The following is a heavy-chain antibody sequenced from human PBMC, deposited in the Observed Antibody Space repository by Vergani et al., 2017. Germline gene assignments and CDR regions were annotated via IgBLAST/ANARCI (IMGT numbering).Heavy chain of an antibody. CDR3: AKVGSGVYYYGMDV. CDR2: ISGSGGST. CDR1: GFTFSSYA. D-gene: IGHD2-8*01. V-gene: IGHV3-23*01. Sequence: EVQLLESGGGLVQPGGSLRLSCAASGFTFSSYAMSWVRQAPGKGLEWVSAISGSGGSTYYADSVKGRFTISRDNSKNTLYLQMNSLRAEDTAVYYGAKVGSGVYYYGMDVWGQGTTVTVSS. J-gene: IGHJ6*02.